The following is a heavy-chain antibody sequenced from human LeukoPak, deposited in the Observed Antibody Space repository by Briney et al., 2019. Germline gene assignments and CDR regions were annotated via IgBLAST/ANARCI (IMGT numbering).Heavy chain of an antibody. CDR2: FDPEDGET. CDR3: ATRLSSPALEWLLGAHRIPWFDP. Sequence: ASVKVSCKASGYTFTSYDINWVRQATGKGLEWMGGFDPEDGETIYAQKFQGRVTMTEDTSTDTAYMELSSLRSEDTAVYYCATRLSSPALEWLLGAHRIPWFDPWGQGTLVTVSS. J-gene: IGHJ5*02. D-gene: IGHD3-3*01. CDR1: GYTFTSYD. V-gene: IGHV1-24*01.